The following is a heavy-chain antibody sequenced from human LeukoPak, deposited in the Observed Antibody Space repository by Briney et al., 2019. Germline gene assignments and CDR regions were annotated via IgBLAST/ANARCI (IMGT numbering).Heavy chain of an antibody. CDR2: IHTNGNT. CDR3: ARVPVVPAALGGAFDI. J-gene: IGHJ3*02. V-gene: IGHV4-4*07. D-gene: IGHD2-2*01. Sequence: SETLSLTCTVSGGSISTHYWSWIRQPAGKGLEWIGRIHTNGNTNYNPSLKSRVTMSVDMSKNQFSLKLSSVTAADTAVYYCARVPVVPAALGGAFDIWGQGTMVTVSS. CDR1: GGSISTHY.